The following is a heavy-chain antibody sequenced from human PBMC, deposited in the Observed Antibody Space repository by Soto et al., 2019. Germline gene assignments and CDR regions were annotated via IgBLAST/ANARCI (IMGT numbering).Heavy chain of an antibody. CDR3: ARDGYNRGGFDY. J-gene: IGHJ4*02. CDR2: ISFDGANT. CDR1: GFPFNSYN. Sequence: QVQLVESGGGVVPPGGSLRVSCVVSGFPFNSYNMHWVRQAPGEGLGWVAVISFDGANTCYADSVKGRFTISRDTSRDTLYLQMSRLGVEDTSVYYCARDGYNRGGFDYWGQGTLVSVSS. V-gene: IGHV3-30-3*01. D-gene: IGHD6-25*01.